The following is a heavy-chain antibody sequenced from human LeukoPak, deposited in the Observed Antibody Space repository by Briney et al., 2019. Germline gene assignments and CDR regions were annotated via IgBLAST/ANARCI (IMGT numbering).Heavy chain of an antibody. CDR3: ARARRGYSYGLDY. CDR1: GGSFSGYY. CDR2: INHSGST. V-gene: IGHV4-34*01. Sequence: PSETLSLTCAVYGGSFSGYYWSWIRLPPGKGLEWIGEINHSGSTNYNPSLKSRVTISVDTSKNQFSLKLSSVTAADTAVYYCARARRGYSYGLDYWGQGTLVTVSS. D-gene: IGHD5-18*01. J-gene: IGHJ4*02.